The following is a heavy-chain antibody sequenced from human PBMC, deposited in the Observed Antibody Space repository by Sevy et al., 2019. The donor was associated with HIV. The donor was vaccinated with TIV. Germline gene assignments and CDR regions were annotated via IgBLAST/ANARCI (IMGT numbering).Heavy chain of an antibody. CDR2: ISGSGVTT. D-gene: IGHD6-6*01. CDR3: AKDRSSSSGPSVLDY. CDR1: GFTFSIYA. J-gene: IGHJ4*02. Sequence: GGSLRLSCAASGFTFSIYAMSWVRQAPGKGLEWVSGISGSGVTTYHADSVRGRFSISRDNSDNTLYLQMDSLRAEDTAVYYCAKDRSSSSGPSVLDYWGQGTLVTVSS. V-gene: IGHV3-23*01.